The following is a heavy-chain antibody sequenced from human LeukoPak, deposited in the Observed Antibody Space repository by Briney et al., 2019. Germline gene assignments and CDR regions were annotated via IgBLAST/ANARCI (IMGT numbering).Heavy chain of an antibody. CDR1: GFTFSSYA. CDR3: AKNLYCGGGSCYPSALGMDV. D-gene: IGHD2-15*01. CDR2: ISGSGNRT. J-gene: IGHJ6*02. V-gene: IGHV3-23*01. Sequence: AGSLRLSCAASGFTFSSYAMSWVRQAPGKGLEWVSSISGSGNRTYYADSVKGRFTISRDNSKNTLFLQMNSLRAEDTAVYYCAKNLYCGGGSCYPSALGMDVWGQGTTVTVSS.